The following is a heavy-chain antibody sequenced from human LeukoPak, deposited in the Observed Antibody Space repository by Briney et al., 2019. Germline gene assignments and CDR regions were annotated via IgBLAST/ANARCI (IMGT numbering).Heavy chain of an antibody. D-gene: IGHD2-2*01. CDR2: IKEDGSEK. Sequence: GGSLKLSCVASGFSFSTYWMSWVRQAPGKGLEWVANIKEDGSEKYYVDSVKGRFTISRDNAKNSVYLQMSRLRVEDTAVYYCAKDHPAGDIVVVPAARVDYWGQGTLVTVSS. CDR3: AKDHPAGDIVVVPAARVDY. J-gene: IGHJ4*02. V-gene: IGHV3-7*03. CDR1: GFSFSTYW.